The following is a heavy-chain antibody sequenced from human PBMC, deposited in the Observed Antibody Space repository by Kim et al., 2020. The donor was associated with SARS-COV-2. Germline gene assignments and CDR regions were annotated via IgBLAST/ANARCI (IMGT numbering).Heavy chain of an antibody. CDR1: GFTFSSYA. J-gene: IGHJ6*02. D-gene: IGHD2-15*01. CDR2: ISGSGGST. CDR3: AKHEDPAWWPYYYYYGMDV. Sequence: GGSLRLSCAASGFTFSSYAMSWVRQAPGKGLEWVSAISGSGGSTYYADSVKGRFTISRDNSKNTLYLQMNSLRAEDTAVYYCAKHEDPAWWPYYYYYGMDVWGQGTTGPGPS. V-gene: IGHV3-23*01.